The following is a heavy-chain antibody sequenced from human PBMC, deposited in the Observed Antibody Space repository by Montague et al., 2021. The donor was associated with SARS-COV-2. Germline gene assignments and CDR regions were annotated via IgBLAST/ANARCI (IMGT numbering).Heavy chain of an antibody. CDR2: IKPDESEK. D-gene: IGHD4-23*01. CDR3: AKNGGAHGLDV. V-gene: IGHV3-7*01. CDR1: GFPFSNIC. J-gene: IGHJ6*02. Sequence: SRRLSCAASGFPFSNICMSWVRQAPGKGLEWVADIKPDESEKNYVDSVKGRFSISRDNAKNSLYLQMDNLRAEDTAIYYCAKNGGAHGLDVWGQGTSVSVSS.